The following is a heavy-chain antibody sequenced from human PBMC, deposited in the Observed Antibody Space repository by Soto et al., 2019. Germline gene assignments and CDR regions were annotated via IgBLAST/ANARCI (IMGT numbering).Heavy chain of an antibody. CDR3: ARQGYSYAHDY. CDR2: INHSGST. V-gene: IGHV4-34*01. Sequence: AETLSLTCAGYGGSSSGYYWSWIRQPPGKGLEWIGEINHSGSTNYNPSLKSRVTISVDTSKNQFSLKLSSVTAADTAVYYCARQGYSYAHDYWGKGTLVTVSS. D-gene: IGHD3-16*01. J-gene: IGHJ4*02. CDR1: GGSSSGYY.